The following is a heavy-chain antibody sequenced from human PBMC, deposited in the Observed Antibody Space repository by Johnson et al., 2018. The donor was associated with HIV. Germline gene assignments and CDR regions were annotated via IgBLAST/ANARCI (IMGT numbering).Heavy chain of an antibody. CDR2: IYSGDST. Sequence: VQLVESGGGLIQPGGSLRLSCAASGFTVNSNYMSWVRQAPGKGLEWVSVIYSGDSTYYADSVKGRFTISRDNSKNTLYLQMNSLRAEDTAVYYCARWGEQQLVNAFDIWGQGTMVTVSS. J-gene: IGHJ3*02. CDR1: GFTVNSNY. V-gene: IGHV3-66*03. CDR3: ARWGEQQLVNAFDI. D-gene: IGHD6-13*01.